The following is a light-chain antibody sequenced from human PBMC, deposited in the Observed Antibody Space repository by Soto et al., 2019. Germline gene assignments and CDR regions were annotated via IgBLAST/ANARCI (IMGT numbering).Light chain of an antibody. CDR2: LGS. Sequence: DIVMTQSPLSLPVTPGEPASISCRSSQILLHSNGYNYLDWYLQKPGQSPQLLIYLGSNRASGVPDRFSGSGSGTLFTLKISRVEAEDVGVYYCMQALQTPLTFGGGTKVDIK. J-gene: IGKJ4*01. CDR3: MQALQTPLT. CDR1: QILLHSNGYNY. V-gene: IGKV2-28*01.